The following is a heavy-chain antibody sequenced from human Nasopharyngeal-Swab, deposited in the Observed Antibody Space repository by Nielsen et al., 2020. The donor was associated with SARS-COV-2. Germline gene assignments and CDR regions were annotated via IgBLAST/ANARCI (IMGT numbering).Heavy chain of an antibody. CDR3: ARHRYSSSWSWYFDY. V-gene: IGHV4-39*01. Sequence: GSLRLSCTVSGGSISNSSYYWVWIRQPPGKGLEWIGSIYYSGSTYYNPSLKSRVTISVDTSKNQFSLKLSSVTAADTAVYYCARHRYSSSWSWYFDYWGQGTLVTVSS. D-gene: IGHD6-13*01. J-gene: IGHJ4*02. CDR2: IYYSGST. CDR1: GGSISNSSYY.